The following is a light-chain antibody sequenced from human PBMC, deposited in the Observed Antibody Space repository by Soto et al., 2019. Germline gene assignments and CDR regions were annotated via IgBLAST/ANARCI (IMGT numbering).Light chain of an antibody. J-gene: IGKJ1*01. V-gene: IGKV1-5*03. CDR3: QQYNSYSWT. CDR1: QSVLSW. CDR2: KVS. Sequence: EIQMTQSPSTLSASVGDRVTITCRASQSVLSWLAWYQQKPGKAPKLLIYKVSSLQGGVPSRFSGSGSGTEFTLTISSLQPDDFATYYCQQYNSYSWTFGQGTKVEIK.